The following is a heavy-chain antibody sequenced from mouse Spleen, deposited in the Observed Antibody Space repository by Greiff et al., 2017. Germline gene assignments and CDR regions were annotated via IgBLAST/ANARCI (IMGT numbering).Heavy chain of an antibody. J-gene: IGHJ2*01. Sequence: EVMLVESGGGLVKLGGSLKLSCAASGFTFSSYYMSWVRQTPEKRLELVAAINSNGGSTYYPDTVKDRFTISRDNAKNTLYLQMSSLRSEDTALYYCAREGGDGYYFDYWGQGTTLTVSS. CDR3: AREGGDGYYFDY. CDR2: INSNGGST. V-gene: IGHV5-6-2*01. D-gene: IGHD3-3*01. CDR1: GFTFSSYY.